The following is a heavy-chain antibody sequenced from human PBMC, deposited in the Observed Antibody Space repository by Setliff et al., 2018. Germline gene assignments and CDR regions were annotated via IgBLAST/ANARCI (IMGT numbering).Heavy chain of an antibody. CDR1: GGSISSYS. J-gene: IGHJ5*02. Sequence: SETLSLTCNVSGGSISSYSWSWIRQAPGKGLEWIGYLYYSGNTNYNPSLKSRVTISRDNAKNSLYLQMNSLRVEDTAVYYCARVVDMGWFDPWGQGTLVTVSS. CDR2: LYYSGNT. V-gene: IGHV4-59*12. CDR3: ARVVDMGWFDP.